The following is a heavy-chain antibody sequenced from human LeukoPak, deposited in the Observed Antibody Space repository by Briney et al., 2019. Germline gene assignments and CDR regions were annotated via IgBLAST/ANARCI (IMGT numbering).Heavy chain of an antibody. Sequence: GGSLRLPCAASGFTFSSYEMNWVRQAPGKGLEWVSYISSSGSTIYYADSVKGRFTISRDNAKNSLYLQMNSLRAEDTAVYYCARVELMSAFDIWGQGTMVTVSS. CDR1: GFTFSSYE. CDR3: ARVELMSAFDI. V-gene: IGHV3-48*03. J-gene: IGHJ3*02. CDR2: ISSSGSTI. D-gene: IGHD1-26*01.